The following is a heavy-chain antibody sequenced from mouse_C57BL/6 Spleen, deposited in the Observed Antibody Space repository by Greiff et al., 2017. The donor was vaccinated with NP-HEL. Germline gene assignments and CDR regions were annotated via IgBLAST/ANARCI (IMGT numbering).Heavy chain of an antibody. D-gene: IGHD1-1*01. V-gene: IGHV5-16*01. Sequence: EVNLVESEGGLVQPGSSMKLSCTASGFTFSDYYMAWVRQVPEKGLEWVANINYDGSSTYYLDSLKSRFIISRDNAKNILYLQMSSLKSEDTATYYCARGDGSSFDYWGQGTTLTVSS. J-gene: IGHJ2*01. CDR3: ARGDGSSFDY. CDR1: GFTFSDYY. CDR2: INYDGSST.